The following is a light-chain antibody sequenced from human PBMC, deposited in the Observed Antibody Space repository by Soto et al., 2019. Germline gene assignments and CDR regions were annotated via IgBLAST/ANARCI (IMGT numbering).Light chain of an antibody. CDR3: ISYAGSNNRDV. Sequence: QSALTQPPSASGSPGQSVTISCTGTSSDVGGYNYVSWYQQHPGKAPKLMIYEVSKRPSGVPDRFSGSKSGNTASLTVSGLQAEDEADCYCISYAGSNNRDVFGTGTKLTVL. J-gene: IGLJ1*01. CDR2: EVS. V-gene: IGLV2-8*01. CDR1: SSDVGGYNY.